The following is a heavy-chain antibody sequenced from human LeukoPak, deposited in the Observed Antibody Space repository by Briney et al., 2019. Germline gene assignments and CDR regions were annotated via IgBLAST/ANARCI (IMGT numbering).Heavy chain of an antibody. CDR3: SSGDEFDY. J-gene: IGHJ4*02. V-gene: IGHV3-48*04. Sequence: GGSLRLSCAASGFTFSSYSMNWVRQAPGKGLEWVSYISSSSSTIYYADSVKGRFTISRDNAKNSVYLQMNSLRAEDTAVYYCSSGDEFDYWGQGTPVTVSS. D-gene: IGHD7-27*01. CDR2: ISSSSSTI. CDR1: GFTFSSYS.